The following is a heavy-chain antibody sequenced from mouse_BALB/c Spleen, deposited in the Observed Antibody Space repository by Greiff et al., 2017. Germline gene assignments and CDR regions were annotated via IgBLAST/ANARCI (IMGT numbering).Heavy chain of an antibody. CDR3: AIYYDLAY. V-gene: IGHV1-55*01. J-gene: IGHJ3*01. CDR1: GYNFTSYW. D-gene: IGHD2-4*01. CDR2: IYPGSGST. Sequence: VQLQQPGAELVKPGTSVKLSCKASGYNFTSYWINWVKLRPGQGLEWIGDIYPGSGSTNYNEKFKSKATLTVDTSSSTAYMQLSSLASEDSALYYCAIYYDLAYWGQGTLVTVSA.